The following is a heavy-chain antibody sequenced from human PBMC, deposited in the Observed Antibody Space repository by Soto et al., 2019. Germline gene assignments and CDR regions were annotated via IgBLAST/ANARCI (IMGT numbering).Heavy chain of an antibody. J-gene: IGHJ4*02. CDR1: GGTFRNYP. CDR3: ARGPLVVLNYFES. V-gene: IGHV1-69*02. CDR2: IFPLTDIP. Sequence: QVQLVQSGTEVMKPGSSVKVSCKASGGTFRNYPINWVRQAPGQGLEWMGSIFPLTDIPDYAQNFQARLTISADKSTSTAYIELSSLTSDDTAMYFCARGPLVVLNYFESWGQGTLVTVSS.